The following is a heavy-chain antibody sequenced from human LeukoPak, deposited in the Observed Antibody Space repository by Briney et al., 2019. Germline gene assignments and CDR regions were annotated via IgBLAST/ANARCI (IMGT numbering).Heavy chain of an antibody. V-gene: IGHV3-30*18. CDR1: GFTFSSYG. D-gene: IGHD6-19*01. CDR2: ISDDGSNK. CDR3: AKDALGSSGWYGDY. J-gene: IGHJ4*02. Sequence: GGSLRLSCAASGFTFSSYGMHWVRQAPGEGLEWVAVISDDGSNKNYADSVKGRFTISRDNSKNTLYLQMNSLKPEDTAVYYCAKDALGSSGWYGDYWGQGTPVTVSS.